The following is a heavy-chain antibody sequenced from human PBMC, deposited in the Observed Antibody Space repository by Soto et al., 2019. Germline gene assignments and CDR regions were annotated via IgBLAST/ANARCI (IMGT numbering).Heavy chain of an antibody. V-gene: IGHV1-58*01. CDR1: GFSFTSSS. J-gene: IGHJ4*02. CDR3: ARLQFGEGFDY. Sequence: SVKVSCKASGFSFTSSSVQWVRQARGQRLEWIGWIVVGTGHTNYAQKFQERVTVSTDMSTNTAYMEVNSLRFDDTAVYYCARLQFGEGFDYWGQGALVTVSS. CDR2: IVVGTGHT. D-gene: IGHD4-4*01.